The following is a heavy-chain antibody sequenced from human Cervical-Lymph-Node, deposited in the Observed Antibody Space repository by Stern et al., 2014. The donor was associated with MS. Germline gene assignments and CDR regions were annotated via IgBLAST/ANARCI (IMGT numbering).Heavy chain of an antibody. J-gene: IGHJ4*02. CDR1: GFSLSTSGVG. Sequence: QVTLKESGPTLVKPTQTLTLTCTFSGFSLSTSGVGVGWIRQPPGKALEWVALIYWDDDKRYSPYLKSRLTITKDTSKNQVVLTMPNMAPVHTPTYSCARNDFEYYESSDYYTDSPATFDSWGQGTLVTVSS. V-gene: IGHV2-5*02. CDR2: IYWDDDK. CDR3: ARNDFEYYESSDYYTDSPATFDS. D-gene: IGHD3-22*01.